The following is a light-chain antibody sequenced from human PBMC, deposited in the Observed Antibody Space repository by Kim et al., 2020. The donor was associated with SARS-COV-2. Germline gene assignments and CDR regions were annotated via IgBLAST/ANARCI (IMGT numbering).Light chain of an antibody. CDR3: LQRGDWPT. Sequence: LSLSPGERATPSCRARQAVGNNLAWFQQRPGQPPRLLIYDAPNRAIGVPARFSGRGSGADFTLTISSLEPEDFALYYCLQRGDWPTFGQGTKLEI. J-gene: IGKJ2*01. V-gene: IGKV3-11*01. CDR2: DAP. CDR1: QAVGNN.